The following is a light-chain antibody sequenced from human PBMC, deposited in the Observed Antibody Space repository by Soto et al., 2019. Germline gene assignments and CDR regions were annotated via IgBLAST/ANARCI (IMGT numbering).Light chain of an antibody. CDR3: QQSYDSPWA. Sequence: EIQMTQSPASLSASVGDRVTITCRASQNIRSFLNWYQQKPGKAPKLLIYGASSLQIGVPSRFSGSGSGTEFTLTISSLQPEDFASYYCQQSYDSPWAFGPGTKVEVK. CDR2: GAS. CDR1: QNIRSF. J-gene: IGKJ1*01. V-gene: IGKV1-39*01.